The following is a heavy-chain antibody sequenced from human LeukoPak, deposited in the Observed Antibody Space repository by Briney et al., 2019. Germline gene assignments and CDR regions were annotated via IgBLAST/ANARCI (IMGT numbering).Heavy chain of an antibody. CDR2: IKVDGSEK. CDR3: AREIPGGAIHLDY. Sequence: ETLSLTCTVSGGSISSSSYYWGWIRQPPGKGLEWVANIKVDGSEKHYVDSVKGRLTISRDNAKNSLYLQMNSLRAEDTAVYYCAREIPGGAIHLDYWGQGTVVTVSS. CDR1: GGSISSSSYY. J-gene: IGHJ4*02. V-gene: IGHV3-7*01. D-gene: IGHD3-16*01.